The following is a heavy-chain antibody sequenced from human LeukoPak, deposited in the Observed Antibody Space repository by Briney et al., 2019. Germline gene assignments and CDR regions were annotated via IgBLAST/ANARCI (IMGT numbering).Heavy chain of an antibody. Sequence: SETLSLTCAVSGGSIKSNNWWSWVRQPPGKGLEWIGEINHSGSTNYNPSLKSRVTISVDTSKNQFSLKLSSVTAADTAVYYCAGGIPYCSGGSCYSDYWGQGTLVTVSS. CDR2: INHSGST. CDR3: AGGIPYCSGGSCYSDY. D-gene: IGHD2-15*01. V-gene: IGHV4-4*02. CDR1: GGSIKSNNW. J-gene: IGHJ4*02.